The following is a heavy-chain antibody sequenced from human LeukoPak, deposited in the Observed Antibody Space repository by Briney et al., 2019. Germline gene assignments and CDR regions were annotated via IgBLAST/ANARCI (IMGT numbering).Heavy chain of an antibody. CDR2: IYYSGST. Sequence: PSETLSLTCTVSGGSISSGGYYWSWIRQPPGKGLEWIGYIYYSGSTNYNPSLKSRVTISVDTSKNQFSLKLSSVTAADTAVYYCARVEFGSGSTYFDYWGQGTLVTVSS. V-gene: IGHV4-61*08. CDR1: GGSISSGGYY. CDR3: ARVEFGSGSTYFDY. D-gene: IGHD3-10*01. J-gene: IGHJ4*02.